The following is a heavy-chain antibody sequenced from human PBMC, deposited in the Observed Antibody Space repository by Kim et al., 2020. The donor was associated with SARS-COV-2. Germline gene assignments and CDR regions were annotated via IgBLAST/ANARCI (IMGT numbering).Heavy chain of an antibody. Sequence: SETLSLTCAVYGGSFSGYYWSWIRQPPGKGLEWIGEINHSGSTNYNPSLKSRVTISVDTSKNQFSLKLSSVTAADTAVYYCARGRNRPFDYWGQGTLVTV. J-gene: IGHJ4*02. CDR2: INHSGST. CDR1: GGSFSGYY. CDR3: ARGRNRPFDY. V-gene: IGHV4-34*01.